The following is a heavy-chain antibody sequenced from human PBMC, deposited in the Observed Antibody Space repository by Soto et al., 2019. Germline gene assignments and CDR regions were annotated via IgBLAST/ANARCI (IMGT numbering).Heavy chain of an antibody. CDR1: GDSVSSNSAT. D-gene: IGHD3-10*01. V-gene: IGHV6-1*01. CDR2: TYYRSKWYY. J-gene: IGHJ4*02. CDR3: VRALSGSYYIFDY. Sequence: PSQTLSLTCAMSGDSVSSNSATWNWIRQSPSRSLEWLGRTYYRSKWYYDYAVSVKSRVSIDPDTAKNQLSLQLKSVTPEDTAVYYCVRALSGSYYIFDYWGQGTSVTVSS.